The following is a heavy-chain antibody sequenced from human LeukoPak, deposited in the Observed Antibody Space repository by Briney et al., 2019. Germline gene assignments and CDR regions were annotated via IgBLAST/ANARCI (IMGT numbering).Heavy chain of an antibody. CDR2: ISWNSGSI. J-gene: IGHJ5*02. CDR1: GFTFDDYA. Sequence: PGGSLRLSCAASGFTFDDYAMHWVRQAPGKGLEWVSGISWNSGSIGYADSVKGRSTISRDNAKNSLYLQMNSLRAGDTAVYYCASGTHGFGELRSWGQGTLVTVSS. V-gene: IGHV3-9*01. D-gene: IGHD3-10*01. CDR3: ASGTHGFGELRS.